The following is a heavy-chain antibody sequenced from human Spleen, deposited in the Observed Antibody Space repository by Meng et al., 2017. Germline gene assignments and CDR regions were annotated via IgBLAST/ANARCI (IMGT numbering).Heavy chain of an antibody. CDR3: ARVEYQLLEFDP. J-gene: IGHJ5*02. CDR2: IHFSGST. CDR1: GDSISGGDYY. Sequence: QVQLQESGPGLVKPSHTLSLTCTVFGDSISGGDYYWSWIRQPPGKGLEWIGYIHFSGSTYYNPSLNSRITISVDMSRNQFSLRLTSVTSADTAMYFCARVEYQLLEFDPWGQGILVTVSS. V-gene: IGHV4-30-4*01. D-gene: IGHD2-2*01.